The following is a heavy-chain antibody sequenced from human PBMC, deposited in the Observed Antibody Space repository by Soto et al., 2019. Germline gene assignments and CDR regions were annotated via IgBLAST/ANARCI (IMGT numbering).Heavy chain of an antibody. Sequence: GWSLRLSCAASGFTFSDYYMSWIRQAPGKGLEWVSYISSSSSYTNYADSVKGRFTISRDNAKNSLYLQMNSLRAEDTAVYYCASSIAAAGTHAFDIWGQGTMVTVSS. CDR1: GFTFSDYY. V-gene: IGHV3-11*06. J-gene: IGHJ3*02. CDR2: ISSSSSYT. D-gene: IGHD6-13*01. CDR3: ASSIAAAGTHAFDI.